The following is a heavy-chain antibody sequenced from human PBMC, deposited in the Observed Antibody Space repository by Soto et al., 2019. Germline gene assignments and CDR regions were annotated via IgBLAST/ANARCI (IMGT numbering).Heavy chain of an antibody. Sequence: PGGSLRLSCAASGFTFSSYEMNWVRQAPGKGLEWVSYISSSGSTIYYADSVKGRFTISRDNAKNSLYLQMNSLRAEDTAVYYCARAKVPASSGWSYPPDYWGQGTLVTVSS. D-gene: IGHD6-19*01. CDR2: ISSSGSTI. CDR3: ARAKVPASSGWSYPPDY. V-gene: IGHV3-48*03. J-gene: IGHJ4*02. CDR1: GFTFSSYE.